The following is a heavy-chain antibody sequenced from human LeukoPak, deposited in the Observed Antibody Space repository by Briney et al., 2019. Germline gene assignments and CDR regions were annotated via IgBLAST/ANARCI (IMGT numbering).Heavy chain of an antibody. D-gene: IGHD3-22*01. V-gene: IGHV4-31*03. J-gene: IGHJ4*02. CDR2: IYYSGIT. CDR1: GGSISSGGYY. Sequence: SEPLSLTCTVSGGSISSGGYYWSWIRQHPGKGLEWIGYIYYSGITYYNPSLKSRVTISVDTSKNQFSLKLSSVTAADTAVYYCAREPEYYYDSSGYKTENFDYWGQGTLVTVSS. CDR3: AREPEYYYDSSGYKTENFDY.